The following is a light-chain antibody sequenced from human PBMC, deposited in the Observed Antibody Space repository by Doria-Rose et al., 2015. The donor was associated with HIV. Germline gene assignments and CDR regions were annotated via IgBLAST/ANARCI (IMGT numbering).Light chain of an antibody. CDR1: QSFSSTY. CDR3: HQYGTSWT. CDR2: DGS. Sequence: EIVMTQPPGTLSLSPGEGTTLSCRASQSFSSTYLVWYQQKPGQAPSLLIYDGSTRATGIPDRFSASGSGTDFTLTINRLEPEDFALYYCHQYGTSWTFGQGTKVEI. J-gene: IGKJ1*01. V-gene: IGKV3-20*01.